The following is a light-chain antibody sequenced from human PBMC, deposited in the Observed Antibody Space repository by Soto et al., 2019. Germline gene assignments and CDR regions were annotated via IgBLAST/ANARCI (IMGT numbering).Light chain of an antibody. CDR1: QSVSSY. CDR3: HHREFT. J-gene: IGKJ4*01. V-gene: IGKV3-11*01. Sequence: EIVLTQSPATLSWSPGERATLSCRASQSVSSYLAWYQQKPGQAPRLLIYDASNRATGIPARFSGSGSGTAFTLTISSLDPEDFAVYYCHHREFTFGGGTKVEIK. CDR2: DAS.